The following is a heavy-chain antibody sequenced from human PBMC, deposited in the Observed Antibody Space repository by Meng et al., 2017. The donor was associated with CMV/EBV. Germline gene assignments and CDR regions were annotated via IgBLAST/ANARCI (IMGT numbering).Heavy chain of an antibody. Sequence: GGPLRLSCAASGFTFSSYWMSWVRQAPGKGLVWVANIKQDGSEKYYVVSVKGRFTISRDNAKNSLYLQMNSLRAEDTAVYYCARFVASGSPRPYYYYYYGMDVWGQGTTVTVSS. V-gene: IGHV3-7*01. CDR1: GFTFSSYW. D-gene: IGHD1-26*01. CDR2: IKQDGSEK. J-gene: IGHJ6*02. CDR3: ARFVASGSPRPYYYYYYGMDV.